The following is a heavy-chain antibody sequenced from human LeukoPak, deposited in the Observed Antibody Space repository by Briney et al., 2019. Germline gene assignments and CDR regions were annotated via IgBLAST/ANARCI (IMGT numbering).Heavy chain of an antibody. CDR2: INHSGST. Sequence: SETLSLTCAVYGGSFSGYYWSWIRQPPGKGLEWIGEINHSGSTNYNPSLKSRVTISVDTSKNQFSLKLSSVTAADTAVYYCARSGFLYYDYVWGSYRHNWFDPWGQGTLVTVSS. V-gene: IGHV4-34*01. D-gene: IGHD3-16*02. J-gene: IGHJ5*02. CDR1: GGSFSGYY. CDR3: ARSGFLYYDYVWGSYRHNWFDP.